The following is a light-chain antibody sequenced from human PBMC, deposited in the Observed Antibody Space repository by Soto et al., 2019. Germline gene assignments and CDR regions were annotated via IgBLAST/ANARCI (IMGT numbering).Light chain of an antibody. Sequence: QSVLTQPPSASGSPLESVTISCTGTSSDVGGYNYVSWYQQHPGKAPKLMIYEVSKRPSGVPDRFSGSKSGNTASLTISGLQAEDEAEYFCKSYTCTSTYVFGTGTKVTVL. J-gene: IGLJ1*01. CDR3: KSYTCTSTYV. V-gene: IGLV2-8*01. CDR1: SSDVGGYNY. CDR2: EVS.